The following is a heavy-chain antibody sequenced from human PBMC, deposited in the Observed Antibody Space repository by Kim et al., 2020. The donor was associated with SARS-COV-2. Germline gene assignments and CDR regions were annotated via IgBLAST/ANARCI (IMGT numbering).Heavy chain of an antibody. CDR3: ARGQPLDY. CDR2: HSGNY. Sequence: HSGNYNYSPSLRSRVSISPQTSENPFSLERTSVTAADTAVYYCARGQPLDYWGQGILVTVSS. J-gene: IGHJ4*02. V-gene: IGHV4-34*09. D-gene: IGHD2-2*01.